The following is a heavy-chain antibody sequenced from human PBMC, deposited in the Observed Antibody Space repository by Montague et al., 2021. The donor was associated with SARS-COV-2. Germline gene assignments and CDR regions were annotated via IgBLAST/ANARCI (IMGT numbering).Heavy chain of an antibody. CDR1: GFTFQSYW. D-gene: IGHD3-10*01. CDR2: IKPDGTST. V-gene: IGHV3-74*01. CDR3: VRPLWFGDSDYFFDS. J-gene: IGHJ4*02. Sequence: SLRLSCAPSGFTFQSYWMHWVRQVPGRGPNWVSRIKPDGTSTNYAASVKGRFTISRDNAKNTLSLQLNNLRAEDTAVYYCVRPLWFGDSDYFFDSWGQGTLVTVSS.